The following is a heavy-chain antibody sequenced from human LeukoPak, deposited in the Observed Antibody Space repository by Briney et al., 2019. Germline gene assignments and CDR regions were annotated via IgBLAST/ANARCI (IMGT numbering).Heavy chain of an antibody. CDR1: GGSIGSYY. Sequence: SETLSLTCTVSGGSIGSYYWSWIRQPPGKGLEWIGYVYYSGSTNNNPSLKSRVTISVDTSKNQLSLKLSSVTAADTAVYYCAREGCINSSCYRKWFDPWGQGTLVTVSS. V-gene: IGHV4-59*01. CDR2: VYYSGST. D-gene: IGHD2-2*01. J-gene: IGHJ5*02. CDR3: AREGCINSSCYRKWFDP.